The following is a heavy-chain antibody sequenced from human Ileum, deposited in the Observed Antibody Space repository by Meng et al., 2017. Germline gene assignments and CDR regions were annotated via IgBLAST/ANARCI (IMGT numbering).Heavy chain of an antibody. CDR2: INGDGSTT. CDR3: TRAGSFRHDY. CDR1: GSTLSDYW. J-gene: IGHJ4*02. D-gene: IGHD2-15*01. Sequence: VQLGGSGEGLVRPGGFLRLSCAVSGSTLSDYWMHWVRQTPGKGLVWVSRINGDGSTTTYADSVKGRFTISRDNAESTLYLQMNSLRVDDTAVYYCTRAGSFRHDYWGQGALVTVSS. V-gene: IGHV3-74*01.